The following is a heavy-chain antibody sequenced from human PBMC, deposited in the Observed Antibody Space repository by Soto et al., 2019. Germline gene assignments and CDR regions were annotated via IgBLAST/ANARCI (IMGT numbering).Heavy chain of an antibody. CDR1: GYVFSTYW. J-gene: IGHJ4*02. Sequence: GESLKISCQCSGYVFSTYWVGWVRQMPGKGLEWMGSIYPDDSDTRYSPSLQGQVTFSADKSISTAYLQWSSLRASDTAMYYCARLGSGSSNPFDYWGQGTLVTVSS. V-gene: IGHV5-51*01. CDR2: IYPDDSDT. CDR3: ARLGSGSSNPFDY. D-gene: IGHD3-10*01.